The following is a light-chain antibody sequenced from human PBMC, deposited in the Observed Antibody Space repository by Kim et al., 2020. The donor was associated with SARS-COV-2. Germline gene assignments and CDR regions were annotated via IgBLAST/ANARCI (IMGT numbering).Light chain of an antibody. J-gene: IGLJ2*01. CDR1: SSDVAGYNY. CDR2: EVS. V-gene: IGLV2-8*01. CDR3: CSYAGRSNLV. Sequence: GQSGPISRPRTSSDVAGYNYVCRDQQHPGTAPKLIIYEVSKRPSGVPDRFSGSKSGNTASLTVSGLQGEDEADYYCCSYAGRSNLVFGVGTQLTVL.